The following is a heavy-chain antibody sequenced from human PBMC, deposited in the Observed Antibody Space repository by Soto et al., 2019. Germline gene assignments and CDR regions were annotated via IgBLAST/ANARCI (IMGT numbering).Heavy chain of an antibody. CDR1: GGSISSYY. Sequence: SETLSLTCTVSGGSISSYYWSWIRQPPGKGLEWIGYIYYSGSTNYNPSLKSRVTISVDTSKNQFSLKLSSVTAADTAVYYCARRYGVYFDYWGQGTLVTVSS. D-gene: IGHD4-17*01. CDR2: IYYSGST. V-gene: IGHV4-59*08. J-gene: IGHJ4*02. CDR3: ARRYGVYFDY.